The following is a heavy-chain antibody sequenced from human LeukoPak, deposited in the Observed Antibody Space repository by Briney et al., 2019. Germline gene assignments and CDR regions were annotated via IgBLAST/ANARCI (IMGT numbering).Heavy chain of an antibody. J-gene: IGHJ4*02. CDR2: ISYDGSNK. Sequence: GRSLRLSCAASGFTFSSYAMHWVRQAPGKGLEWVAVISYDGSNKYYADSVKGRFTISRDNSKNTLYLQMNSLRAEDTAVYYCAREGDDYGDYVETFDYWGRGTLVTVSS. CDR1: GFTFSSYA. CDR3: AREGDDYGDYVETFDY. D-gene: IGHD4-17*01. V-gene: IGHV3-30*04.